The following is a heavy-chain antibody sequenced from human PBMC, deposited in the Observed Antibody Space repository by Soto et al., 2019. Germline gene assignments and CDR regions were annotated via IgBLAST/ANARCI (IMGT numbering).Heavy chain of an antibody. CDR1: GGSFSGYY. CDR2: INHSGST. Sequence: SETLSLTCAVYGGSFSGYYWRWIRQPPGQGLEWIGEINHSGSTNYNPSLKSRVTISVDTSKNQFSLKLSSVTAADTAVYYCARAEAYSSGWYLGAAPKIPYYDGMDVWGQGTTVT. D-gene: IGHD6-19*01. V-gene: IGHV4-34*01. CDR3: ARAEAYSSGWYLGAAPKIPYYDGMDV. J-gene: IGHJ6*02.